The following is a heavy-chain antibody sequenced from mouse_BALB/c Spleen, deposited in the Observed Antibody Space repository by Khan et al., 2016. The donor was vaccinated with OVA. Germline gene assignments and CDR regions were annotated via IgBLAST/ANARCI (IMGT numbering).Heavy chain of an antibody. Sequence: QVQLKESGPGLVAPSQSLSITCTVSGFSLSRYNIHWVRQPPGKGLEWLGMIWGGGGTDYNSTLKSRLSIRKDNSTSQVLLKMNSLQTDDTAMYYWARAYYRYDGYYAMDYRGQGTSVTVPP. V-gene: IGHV2-6-4*01. CDR2: IWGGGGT. J-gene: IGHJ4*01. D-gene: IGHD2-14*01. CDR3: ARAYYRYDGYYAMDY. CDR1: GFSLSRYN.